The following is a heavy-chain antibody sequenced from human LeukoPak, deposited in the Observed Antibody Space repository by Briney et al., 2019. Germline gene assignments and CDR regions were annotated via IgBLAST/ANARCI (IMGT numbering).Heavy chain of an antibody. Sequence: GGTLRLSCAASGFTFSSYGMSWVRQAPGKGLEWVSAISGSGGSTYYADSVKGRFTISRDNSKNTLYLQMNSLRAEDTAVYYCAKDPRRGYSYTYFDYWGQGTLVTVSS. D-gene: IGHD5-18*01. CDR2: ISGSGGST. CDR1: GFTFSSYG. CDR3: AKDPRRGYSYTYFDY. J-gene: IGHJ4*02. V-gene: IGHV3-23*01.